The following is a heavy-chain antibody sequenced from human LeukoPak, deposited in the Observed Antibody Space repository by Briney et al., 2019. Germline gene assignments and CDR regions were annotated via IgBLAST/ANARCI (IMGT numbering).Heavy chain of an antibody. CDR1: GYTFTSYN. J-gene: IGHJ4*02. D-gene: IGHD2-21*02. Sequence: ASVKVSCKASGYTFTSYNINWVRQAIRQGLEGMGWMNPNSGNTRYAQKFQGRVTMTRNTSISTAYMELSSLRSEDTPVYYCAREGDTNTIDYWGQGNLVTVSS. CDR3: AREGDTNTIDY. V-gene: IGHV1-8*01. CDR2: MNPNSGNT.